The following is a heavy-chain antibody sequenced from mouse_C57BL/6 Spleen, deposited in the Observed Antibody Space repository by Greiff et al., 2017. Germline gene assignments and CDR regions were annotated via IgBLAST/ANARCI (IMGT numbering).Heavy chain of an antibody. J-gene: IGHJ3*01. CDR3: TTPYGRGFLAY. V-gene: IGHV6-6*01. Sequence: EVKLVESGGGLVQPGGSMKLSCAASGFNFSDAWMDWVRQSPEKGLEWVAEIRNKANNHATYYAESVKGRFTISRDDSKSSVYLQMNSLRAEDTGMYYCTTPYGRGFLAYWGQGTLVTVSA. CDR2: IRNKANNHAT. D-gene: IGHD1-1*01. CDR1: GFNFSDAW.